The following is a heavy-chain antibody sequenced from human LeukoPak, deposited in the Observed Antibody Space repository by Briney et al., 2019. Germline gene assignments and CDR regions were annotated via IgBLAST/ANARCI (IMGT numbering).Heavy chain of an antibody. D-gene: IGHD3-10*01. Sequence: PGGSLRLSCAASAFTFSSYGMNWLRQAPGKGLEWVAFIRYDGTNTYYADSVKGRFTVSRDNSKNTLYLQMNSLRAEDTAVYYCAVESGGRVLWFGEWTDAEYFQHWGQGTLVTVSS. CDR2: IRYDGTNT. CDR1: AFTFSSYG. V-gene: IGHV3-30*02. J-gene: IGHJ1*01. CDR3: AVESGGRVLWFGEWTDAEYFQH.